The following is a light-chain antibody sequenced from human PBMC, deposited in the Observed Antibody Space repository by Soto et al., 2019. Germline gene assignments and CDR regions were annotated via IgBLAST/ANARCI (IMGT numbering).Light chain of an antibody. Sequence: AIQMTQSPSSLSASVGDRVTITCRASQGIRNDLGWYQQKPGNAPKLLIYAASSLHSGVPSRFSGSASGTDFTLTISSLQPEDFATYYCLQDYNYPIPFGQGTRLEIK. CDR3: LQDYNYPIP. CDR1: QGIRND. V-gene: IGKV1-6*01. CDR2: AAS. J-gene: IGKJ5*01.